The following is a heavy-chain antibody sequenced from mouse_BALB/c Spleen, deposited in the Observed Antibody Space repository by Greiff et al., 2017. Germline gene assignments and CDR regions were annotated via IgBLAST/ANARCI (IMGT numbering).Heavy chain of an antibody. J-gene: IGHJ3*01. CDR3: ARSLYGYDTWFAY. V-gene: IGHV3-6*02. D-gene: IGHD2-2*01. CDR2: ISYDGSS. Sequence: ESGPGLVKPSQSLSLTCSVTGYSITSGYYWNWIRQFPGNKLEWMGYISYDGSSNYNPSLKNRISITRDTSKNQFFLKLNSVTTEDTATYYCARSLYGYDTWFAYWGQGTLVTVSA. CDR1: GYSITSGYY.